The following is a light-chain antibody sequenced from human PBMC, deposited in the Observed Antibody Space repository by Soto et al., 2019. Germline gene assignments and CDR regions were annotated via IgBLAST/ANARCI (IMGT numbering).Light chain of an antibody. CDR1: SSNIGAGYD. J-gene: IGLJ3*02. CDR2: GNS. V-gene: IGLV1-40*01. CDR3: QSYDSSLSTWV. Sequence: QPVLTQPPSVSGAPGQRVTISCTGSSSNIGAGYDVHWYQQLPGTAPKLLIYGNSNRPSGVPDRFSGSKSGTSASLAITGLQAEDEAEYYCQSYDSSLSTWVFGGGTKVTVL.